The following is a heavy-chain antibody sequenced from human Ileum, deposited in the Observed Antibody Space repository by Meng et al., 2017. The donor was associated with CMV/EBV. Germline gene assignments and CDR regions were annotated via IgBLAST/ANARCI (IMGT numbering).Heavy chain of an antibody. D-gene: IGHD3-16*01. V-gene: IGHV4-39*07. CDR2: IYYSGRT. Sequence: QLQLQESGPGLVKPSXXLSLTCTVSGGSISSSNYYWGWIRQPPGKGLEWIGSIYYSGRTYYNPSLKSRVTISVDTSKNYFSLKVTSVTAADTAVYYCARVGAGRRGGMPDYWGQGTLVTVSS. CDR3: ARVGAGRRGGMPDY. J-gene: IGHJ4*02. CDR1: GGSISSSNYY.